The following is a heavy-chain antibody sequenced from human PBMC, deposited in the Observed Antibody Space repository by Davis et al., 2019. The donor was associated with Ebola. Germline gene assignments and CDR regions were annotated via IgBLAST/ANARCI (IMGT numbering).Heavy chain of an antibody. V-gene: IGHV3-66*01. J-gene: IGHJ4*02. D-gene: IGHD2-2*01. CDR3: ASGGYCSSTSCSDIDY. CDR2: IYSGGST. CDR1: GFTVSSNY. Sequence: GESLKISCAASGFTVSSNYMSWVRQAPGKGLEWVSVIYSGGSTYYADSVKGRFTISRDNSKNTLYLQMNSLRAEDTAVYYCASGGYCSSTSCSDIDYWGQGTLVTVSS.